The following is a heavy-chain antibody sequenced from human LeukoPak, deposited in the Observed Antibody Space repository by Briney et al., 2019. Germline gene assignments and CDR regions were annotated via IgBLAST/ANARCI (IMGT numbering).Heavy chain of an antibody. D-gene: IGHD4-23*01. CDR1: GFTFTNYA. V-gene: IGHV3-30*04. Sequence: PGGSLRLSCAASGFTFTNYAMHWVRQAPGKGLEWVAVISYDETNKYYEGSVKGRFTISRDSSKNTRYLQMSSLRDEDTAVYYCAKNNDYGGSYWYFDLWGRGTLVTVSS. CDR3: AKNNDYGGSYWYFDL. CDR2: ISYDETNK. J-gene: IGHJ2*01.